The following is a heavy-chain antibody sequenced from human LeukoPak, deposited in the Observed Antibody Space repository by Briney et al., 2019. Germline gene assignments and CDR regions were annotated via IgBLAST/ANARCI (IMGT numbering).Heavy chain of an antibody. CDR3: ARRNLQGGLDY. CDR1: GDSISSYY. J-gene: IGHJ4*02. V-gene: IGHV4-59*01. D-gene: IGHD1-14*01. CDR2: MSFSGGT. Sequence: PSETLSLTCTVSGDSISSYYWSWIRQPPGKGLEWIGYMSFSGGTNYNASLKSRVTMSVDIPKNHFSLKLRSVTAGDTAVYYCARRNLQGGLDYWGQGALVTVSS.